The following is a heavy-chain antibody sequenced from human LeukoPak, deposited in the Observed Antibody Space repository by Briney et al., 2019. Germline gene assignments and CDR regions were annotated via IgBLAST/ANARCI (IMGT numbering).Heavy chain of an antibody. CDR1: GGTLNTYA. J-gene: IGHJ3*02. D-gene: IGHD3-22*01. V-gene: IGHV1-69*13. CDR2: IIPIFGTA. CDR3: AAGAVESHYSDISSYYVDAFDI. Sequence: VKVSCKASGGTLNTYAVSWVRQAPGQGLEWMGGIIPIFGTANYAQKFQGRVTITRDMSTNTAYMELRSLRSEDSAVYFCAAGAVESHYSDISSYYVDAFDIWGQGSMVTVSS.